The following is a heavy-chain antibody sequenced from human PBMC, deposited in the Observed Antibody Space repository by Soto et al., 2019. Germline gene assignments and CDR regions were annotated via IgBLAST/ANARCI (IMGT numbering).Heavy chain of an antibody. V-gene: IGHV3-53*02. Sequence: EVQLVETGGGLIQPGGSLRLSCAASGFTVSSNYMSWVRQAPGKGLEWVSVIYSGGSTYYADSVKGRFTISRDNSKNTLYLQMNSLRAEDTAVYYCARGYSGYDFYYFDYWGQGTLVTVSS. J-gene: IGHJ4*02. D-gene: IGHD5-12*01. CDR1: GFTVSSNY. CDR2: IYSGGST. CDR3: ARGYSGYDFYYFDY.